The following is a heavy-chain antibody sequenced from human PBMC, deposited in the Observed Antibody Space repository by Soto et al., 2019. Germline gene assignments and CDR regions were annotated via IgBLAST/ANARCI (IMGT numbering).Heavy chain of an antibody. J-gene: IGHJ4*02. CDR3: ARVRAYCGGDCYSDY. V-gene: IGHV1-69*13. Sequence: SVKVSCKASGGTFSRYAISWVRHAPGQGLEWMGGIIPIFGTANYAQKFQGRVTITADESTSTAYMELSSLRSEDTAVYYCARVRAYCGGDCYSDYWGQGTLVTVSS. D-gene: IGHD2-21*02. CDR1: GGTFSRYA. CDR2: IIPIFGTA.